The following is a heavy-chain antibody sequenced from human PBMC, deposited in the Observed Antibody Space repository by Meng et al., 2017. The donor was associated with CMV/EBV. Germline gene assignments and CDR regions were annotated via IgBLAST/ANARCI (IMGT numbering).Heavy chain of an antibody. V-gene: IGHV3-11*06. CDR2: ISSSSSYI. Sequence: GESLKISCAASGFTFSDYYMSWIRQAPGKGLEWVSSISSSSSYIYYADSVKGRFTISRDNAKNSLYLQMNSLRAEDTAVYYCAAYCSSTSCYIWGQGTLVTVSS. CDR1: GFTFSDYY. D-gene: IGHD2-2*02. J-gene: IGHJ4*02. CDR3: AAYCSSTSCYI.